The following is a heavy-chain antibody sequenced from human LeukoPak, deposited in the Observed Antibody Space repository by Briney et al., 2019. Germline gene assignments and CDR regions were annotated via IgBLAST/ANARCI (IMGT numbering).Heavy chain of an antibody. J-gene: IGHJ4*02. D-gene: IGHD2-8*01. CDR2: IYYSGST. V-gene: IGHV4-59*01. CDR1: GGSISSYY. Sequence: KTSETLSLTCTVSGGSISSYYWSWIRQPPGKGLEWIGYIYYSGSTNYNPSLKSRVTKSVDTSKNQFSLKLSSVTAADTAVYYCARVNGYYYFDYWGQGTLVTVSS. CDR3: ARVNGYYYFDY.